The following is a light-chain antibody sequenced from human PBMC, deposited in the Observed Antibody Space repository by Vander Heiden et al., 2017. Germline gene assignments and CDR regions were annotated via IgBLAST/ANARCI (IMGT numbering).Light chain of an antibody. Sequence: DIVMTQTPLSSPVALGQPASLSCRSSQSLLDSSRNTYLSWLQQRPGQPPRLLIYKVSNRFSGVPDRFSGSGAGTDFTLKISRVEAEEVGIYFCMQSAQFPWTFGQGTKVEIK. CDR3: MQSAQFPWT. CDR1: QSLLDSSRNTY. J-gene: IGKJ1*01. V-gene: IGKV2-24*01. CDR2: KVS.